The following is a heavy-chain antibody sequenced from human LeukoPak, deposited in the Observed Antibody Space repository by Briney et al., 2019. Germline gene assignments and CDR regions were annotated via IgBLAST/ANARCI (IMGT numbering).Heavy chain of an antibody. CDR1: GGSISSSSYY. CDR2: IYYGGST. V-gene: IGHV4-39*01. D-gene: IGHD5-18*01. J-gene: IGHJ4*02. CDR3: ARSRRYSYGSDFDY. Sequence: PSETLSLTCTVSGGSISSSSYYWGWIRQPPGKGLEWIGSIYYGGSTYYNPSLKSRVTISVDTSKNQFSLKLSSVTAADTAVYYCARSRRYSYGSDFDYWGQGTLVTVSS.